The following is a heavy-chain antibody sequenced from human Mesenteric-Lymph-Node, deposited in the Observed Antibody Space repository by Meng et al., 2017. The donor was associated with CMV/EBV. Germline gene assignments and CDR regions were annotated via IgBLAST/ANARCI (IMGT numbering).Heavy chain of an antibody. Sequence: FTFSDYYRSWIRQAPGKGLEWISDISSSGSTIYYADSVEGRFTIARDNDKNSLYMQMNSLRAEDTAVYYWARGQEYYDFWSGPNWFDHWGQGTLVTVSS. CDR2: ISSSGSTI. D-gene: IGHD3-3*01. CDR1: FTFSDYY. V-gene: IGHV3-11*04. J-gene: IGHJ5*02. CDR3: ARGQEYYDFWSGPNWFDH.